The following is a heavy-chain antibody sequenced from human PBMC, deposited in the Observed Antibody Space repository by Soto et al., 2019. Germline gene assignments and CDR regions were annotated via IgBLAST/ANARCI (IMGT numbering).Heavy chain of an antibody. V-gene: IGHV4-59*01. Sequence: SETLSLTCTVSGGSISSYYWSWIRQPPGKGLEWIGYIYYSGSTNYNPSLKSRVTISVDTSKNQFSLKLSSVTAADTAVYYCARLRRGGAEYFQHWGQGTLVTVSS. J-gene: IGHJ1*01. CDR3: ARLRRGGAEYFQH. CDR1: GGSISSYY. CDR2: IYYSGST. D-gene: IGHD3-16*01.